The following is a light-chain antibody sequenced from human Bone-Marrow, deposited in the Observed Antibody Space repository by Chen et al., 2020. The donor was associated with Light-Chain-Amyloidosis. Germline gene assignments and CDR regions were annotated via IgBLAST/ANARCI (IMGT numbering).Light chain of an antibody. CDR1: QSISSW. CDR2: KAS. J-gene: IGKJ1*01. Sequence: IKMTQSPSTLSASVGDRVTITCRASQSISSWLAWYQQKPGKAPKLLIYKASSLESGVPSRFSGSGSGTEFTLTISSLQPDDFATYYCQQYNSYSWTVGQGTKVEIK. CDR3: QQYNSYSWT. V-gene: IGKV1-5*03.